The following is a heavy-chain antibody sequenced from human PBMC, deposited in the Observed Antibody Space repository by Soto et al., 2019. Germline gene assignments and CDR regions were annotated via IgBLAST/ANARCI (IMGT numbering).Heavy chain of an antibody. CDR3: ARDPITGDQGSQTIYYGMDV. D-gene: IGHD7-27*01. CDR1: GGTFSSYA. V-gene: IGHV1-69*12. Sequence: QVQLVQSGAEVKKPGSSVKVSCKASGGTFSSYAISWVRQAPGQGLEWMGGIIPIFGTANYAQKFQGRVTIPADEATSTAYRELSSLRSEDTAVYYWARDPITGDQGSQTIYYGMDVWGQGTTVTVSS. J-gene: IGHJ6*02. CDR2: IIPIFGTA.